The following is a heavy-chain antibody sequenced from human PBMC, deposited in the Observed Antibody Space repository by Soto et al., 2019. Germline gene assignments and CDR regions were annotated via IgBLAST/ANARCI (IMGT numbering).Heavy chain of an antibody. V-gene: IGHV4-59*01. CDR1: GDSMSRYY. CDR2: IYYTGST. D-gene: IGHD5-12*01. CDR3: ATYSGYGWGVFDI. J-gene: IGHJ3*02. Sequence: QVQLQESGPGLVKPSETLSLTCTVSGDSMSRYYWSWIRQSTGKGLEWLGYIYYTGSTNYNPSLKGRVAILVDTSKHQFSLKLYSTTAADTALYYCATYSGYGWGVFDIWGQGTMVTVSS.